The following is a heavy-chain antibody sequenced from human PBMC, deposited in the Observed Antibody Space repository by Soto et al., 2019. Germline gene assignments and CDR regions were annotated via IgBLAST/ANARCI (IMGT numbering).Heavy chain of an antibody. CDR2: ITNSGDNT. J-gene: IGHJ4*02. Sequence: GGSLRLSCAASGFTFSDYYMTWVRQAPGKGLEWVSVITNSGDNTYYADSVKGLFTISRDNSKSRLYLQMNSLRVEDTAVYYCAGGLTRLYIDHWGQGTLVTVSS. CDR1: GFTFSDYY. CDR3: AGGLTRLYIDH. D-gene: IGHD2-15*01. V-gene: IGHV3-23*01.